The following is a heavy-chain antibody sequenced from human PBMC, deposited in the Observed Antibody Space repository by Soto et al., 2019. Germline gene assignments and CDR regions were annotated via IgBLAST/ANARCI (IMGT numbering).Heavy chain of an antibody. CDR1: GGTFSSYA. V-gene: IGHV1-69*13. J-gene: IGHJ6*02. D-gene: IGHD3-16*02. CDR3: AGPNGGLRLGELSSYYYYYGMDV. Sequence: SVKVSCKASGGTFSSYAISRVRQAPGQGLEWMGGIIPIFGTANYAQKFQGRVTITADESTSTAYMELSSLRSEDTAVYYCAGPNGGLRLGELSSYYYYYGMDVWGQGTTVTVSS. CDR2: IIPIFGTA.